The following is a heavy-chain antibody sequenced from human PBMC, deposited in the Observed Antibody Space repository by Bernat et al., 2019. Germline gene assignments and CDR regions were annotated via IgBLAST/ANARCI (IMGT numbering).Heavy chain of an antibody. Sequence: QVQLVQSGAEVKKPGASVKVSCKASVYTFTSYAMHWVRQAPGQRLEWMGWINAGNGNTKYSQKFQGRVTITRDTSASTAYMELSSLRSEDTAVYYCARLTIAAAGAFDYWGQGTLVTVSS. J-gene: IGHJ4*02. CDR2: INAGNGNT. D-gene: IGHD6-13*01. CDR1: VYTFTSYA. V-gene: IGHV1-3*01. CDR3: ARLTIAAAGAFDY.